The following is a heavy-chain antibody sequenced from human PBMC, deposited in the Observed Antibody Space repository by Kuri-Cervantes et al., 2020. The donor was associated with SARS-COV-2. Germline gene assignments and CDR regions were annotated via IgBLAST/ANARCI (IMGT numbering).Heavy chain of an antibody. CDR1: GFTFSSYG. CDR3: AKMGIGSSTSCYTEPCKGRDAFDI. J-gene: IGHJ3*02. V-gene: IGHV3-30*02. D-gene: IGHD2-2*02. CDR2: IRYDGSNK. Sequence: GESLKISCAASGFTFSSYGMHWVRQAPGKGLEWVAFIRYDGSNKYCADSVKGRFTISRGNSKNTLYLQMNSLRAEDTAVYYCAKMGIGSSTSCYTEPCKGRDAFDIWGQGTMVTVSS.